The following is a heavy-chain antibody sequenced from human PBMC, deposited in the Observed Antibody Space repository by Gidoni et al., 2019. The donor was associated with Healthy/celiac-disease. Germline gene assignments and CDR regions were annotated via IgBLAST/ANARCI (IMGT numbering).Heavy chain of an antibody. CDR1: CFPFSSYS. V-gene: IGHV3-21*01. CDR3: ATDRTTVTTLGGFDP. CDR2: ISSSSSYI. J-gene: IGHJ5*02. Sequence: LSCSSSCFPFSSYSMNGVRQAPGKGLELVSSISSSSSYIYYADSVKGRFTISRDNAKNSLYLQMNSLRAEDTAVYYCATDRTTVTTLGGFDPWGQGTLVTVSS. D-gene: IGHD4-17*01.